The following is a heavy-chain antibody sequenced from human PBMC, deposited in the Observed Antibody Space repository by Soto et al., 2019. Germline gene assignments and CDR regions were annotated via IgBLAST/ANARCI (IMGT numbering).Heavy chain of an antibody. CDR1: GYTFASFV. Sequence: QVQLVQSGAEVKKPGASVRVSCKASGYTFASFVIHWVRQAPGQRLEWMGWINTDNGNTKYSQKFQGRVTITRDTSASTDYMGLSSLISEDPAVYYGAREMPGYWTGPFDYGGQGTLVPVSS. J-gene: IGHJ4*02. CDR2: INTDNGNT. V-gene: IGHV1-3*04. D-gene: IGHD6-13*01. CDR3: AREMPGYWTGPFDY.